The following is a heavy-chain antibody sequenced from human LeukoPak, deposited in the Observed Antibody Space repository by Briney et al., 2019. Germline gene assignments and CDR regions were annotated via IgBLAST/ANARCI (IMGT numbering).Heavy chain of an antibody. Sequence: GASVKVSCKASGYTFTSYGISWVRQAPGQGLEWMGWISAYNGNTNYAQKLQGRVTMTTDTSTSTAYMELRSLRSDDTAVYYCARVPRWSGVPLGAFDIWGQGTMVTVSS. CDR2: ISAYNGNT. CDR3: ARVPRWSGVPLGAFDI. CDR1: GYTFTSYG. J-gene: IGHJ3*02. D-gene: IGHD3-3*01. V-gene: IGHV1-18*01.